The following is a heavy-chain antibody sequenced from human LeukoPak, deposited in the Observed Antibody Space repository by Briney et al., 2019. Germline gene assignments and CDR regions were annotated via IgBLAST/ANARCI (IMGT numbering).Heavy chain of an antibody. J-gene: IGHJ4*02. Sequence: PGGSLRLSCAASGFTFGSYSMNWVRQAPGKGLEWVSYISSSSTTISYAGFVKGRFTISRDNSKDTLYLQMNSLRAEDTAVYYCAKDFFVVVPAAIPFDYWGQGTLVTVSS. CDR1: GFTFGSYS. V-gene: IGHV3-48*01. D-gene: IGHD2-2*01. CDR2: ISSSSTTI. CDR3: AKDFFVVVPAAIPFDY.